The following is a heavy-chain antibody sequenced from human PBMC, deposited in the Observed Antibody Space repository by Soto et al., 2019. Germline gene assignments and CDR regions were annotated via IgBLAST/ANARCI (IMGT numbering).Heavy chain of an antibody. J-gene: IGHJ5*02. V-gene: IGHV4-34*01. Sequence: QVQLQQWGAGLLKPSETLSLTCAVYGGSFSGYYWSWIRQPPGKGLEWIGEINHSGSTNYNPSLKSRVTISADTSKNQFSLKLSSVTAADTAVYYCARWGRYSGWYSWFDPWGQGTLVTVSS. D-gene: IGHD6-19*01. CDR1: GGSFSGYY. CDR3: ARWGRYSGWYSWFDP. CDR2: INHSGST.